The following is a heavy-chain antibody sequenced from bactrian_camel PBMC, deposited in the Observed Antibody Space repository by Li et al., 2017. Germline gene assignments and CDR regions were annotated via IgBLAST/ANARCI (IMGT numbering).Heavy chain of an antibody. CDR3: AALRDLLGECGMGDYDANAYSY. J-gene: IGHJ4*01. Sequence: HVQLVESGGGSVQAGGSLRLSCAASGYSYSSNCIGWFRQAPGKEREGVAAIYTFGGTTDYADSVKGRFTISKDNNKNTLYLQMNSVKSEDTAMYYCAALRDLLGECGMGDYDANAYSYWGPGTQVTVS. CDR2: IYTFGGTT. V-gene: IGHV3S1*01. D-gene: IGHD4*01. CDR1: GYSYSSNC.